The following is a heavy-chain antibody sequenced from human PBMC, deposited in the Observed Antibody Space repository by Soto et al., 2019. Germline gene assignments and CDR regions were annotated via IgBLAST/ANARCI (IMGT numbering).Heavy chain of an antibody. D-gene: IGHD6-25*01. J-gene: IGHJ6*02. Sequence: QVQLVQSGAEVKKPGSSVKVSCKASGGTFSSYTISWVRQAPGQGLEWMGRIIPILGIANYAQKFQGRVTITADQSTSTAYMELSSLRCEDTAVYYCARAPADGMYVWGQGTTVTVSS. CDR1: GGTFSSYT. CDR3: ARAPADGMYV. CDR2: IIPILGIA. V-gene: IGHV1-69*02.